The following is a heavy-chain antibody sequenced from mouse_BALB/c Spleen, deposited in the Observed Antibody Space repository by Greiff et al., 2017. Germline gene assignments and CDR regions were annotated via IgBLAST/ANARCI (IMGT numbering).Heavy chain of an antibody. V-gene: IGHV7-3*02. CDR2: IRNKANGYTT. CDR3: ARDSTGTLGDYFDY. J-gene: IGHJ2*01. CDR1: GFTFTDYY. D-gene: IGHD4-1*01. Sequence: EVQVVESGGGLVQPGGSLRLSCATSGFTFTDYYMSWVRQPPGKALEWLGFIRNKANGYTTEYSASVKGRFTISRDNSQSILYLQMNTLRAEDSATYYCARDSTGTLGDYFDYWGQGTTLTVSS.